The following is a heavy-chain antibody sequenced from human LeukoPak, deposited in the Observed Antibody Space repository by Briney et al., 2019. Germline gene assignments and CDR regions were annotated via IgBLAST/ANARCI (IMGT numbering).Heavy chain of an antibody. Sequence: KASETLSLTCTVSGGSISGYYWSWIRQPPGKGLEWIGYIYYSGGTNYNPSLQSRVIMSVDTSKNQFSLNLSSVTAADTAVYYCARGGYYTLEYYYYMEVWGKGTTVTVSS. V-gene: IGHV4-59*01. D-gene: IGHD3-3*01. CDR3: ARGGYYTLEYYYYMEV. CDR1: GGSISGYY. CDR2: IYYSGGT. J-gene: IGHJ6*03.